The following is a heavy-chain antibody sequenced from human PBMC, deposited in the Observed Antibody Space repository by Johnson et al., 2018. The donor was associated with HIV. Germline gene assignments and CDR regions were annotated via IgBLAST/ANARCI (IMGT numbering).Heavy chain of an antibody. Sequence: QVQLVESGGGLVKPGGSLRLSCAASGFTFSDYGMHWVRQAPGKGLAWVAFIRYDGGYQYYADSVKGRFTISRDSSKNTLYLQMNSLRAEDTAVYYCASPRAVAGGGAFDIWGQGTMVTVSS. CDR3: ASPRAVAGGGAFDI. V-gene: IGHV3-30*02. CDR1: GFTFSDYG. D-gene: IGHD6-19*01. CDR2: IRYDGGYQ. J-gene: IGHJ3*02.